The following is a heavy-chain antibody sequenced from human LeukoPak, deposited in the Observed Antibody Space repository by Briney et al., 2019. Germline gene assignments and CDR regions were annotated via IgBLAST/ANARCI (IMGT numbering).Heavy chain of an antibody. V-gene: IGHV3-48*01. D-gene: IGHD4-17*01. CDR3: ARGDSDHYITLDY. J-gene: IGHJ4*02. Sequence: GSLRLSCAASGFNLSAYSMNWVRQAPGKGLEWVSYISRSSDAIYGADSVKGRFTISRDNAKNLLFLQMNSLGVEDTALYYCARGDSDHYITLDYWGQGTLVTVSS. CDR2: ISRSSDAI. CDR1: GFNLSAYS.